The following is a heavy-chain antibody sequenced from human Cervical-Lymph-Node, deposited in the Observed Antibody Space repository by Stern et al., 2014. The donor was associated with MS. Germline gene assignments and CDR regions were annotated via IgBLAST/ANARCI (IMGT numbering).Heavy chain of an antibody. D-gene: IGHD1-26*01. J-gene: IGHJ5*02. CDR2: IHDSGST. CDR1: GGSISSSGYY. CDR3: ATTRWDLFTWNWFDP. V-gene: IGHV4-61*02. Sequence: VQLVQSGPGLVKPSQTLSLTCTVSGGSISSSGYYWSWIRQPADKGLEWIGRIHDSGSTYYNPSLKRRVTISMETAKKQFSLKMPSVTAADTAVYYCATTRWDLFTWNWFDPWGQGTLVTVSS.